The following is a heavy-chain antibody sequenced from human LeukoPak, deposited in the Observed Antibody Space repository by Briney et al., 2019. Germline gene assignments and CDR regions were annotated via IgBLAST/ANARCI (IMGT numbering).Heavy chain of an antibody. CDR3: ARWYSGSSTFDY. V-gene: IGHV4-34*01. CDR1: GVSFSGYY. D-gene: IGHD1-26*01. CDR2: INHSGST. J-gene: IGHJ4*02. Sequence: SETLSLTCAVYGVSFSGYYWSWLRQPPGKGLEWIGEINHSGSTNYNPSLKSRVTISVDTSKNQFSLKLSSVTAADTAVYYCARWYSGSSTFDYWGQGTLVTVSS.